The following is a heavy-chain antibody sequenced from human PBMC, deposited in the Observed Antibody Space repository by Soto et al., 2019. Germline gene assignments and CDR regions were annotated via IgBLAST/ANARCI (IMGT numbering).Heavy chain of an antibody. J-gene: IGHJ4*02. V-gene: IGHV4-34*01. D-gene: IGHD2-15*01. CDR3: ARAGSFRCSGGSFYFY. Sequence: QVQLKQWGAGLLKPSETLSLTCAVYGGSFSGYYWSWIRQPPGKELEWIGEINHGGSTNYNPSLQLGATISVVSSKNRSSAKLSSVTAADTAVYYCARAGSFRCSGGSFYFYWCQGTLVTVSS. CDR1: GGSFSGYY. CDR2: INHGGST.